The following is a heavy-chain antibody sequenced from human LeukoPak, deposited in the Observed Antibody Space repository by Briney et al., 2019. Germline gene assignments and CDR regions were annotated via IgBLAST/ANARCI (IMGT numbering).Heavy chain of an antibody. J-gene: IGHJ5*02. V-gene: IGHV4-30-4*08. CDR2: IYYSGST. CDR1: GGSISSGDYY. Sequence: SQTLSLTCTVSGGSISSGDYYWSWIRQPPGKSLEWIGYIYYSGSTYYNPSLKSRVTISVDTSKNQFSLKLSSVTAADTAVYYCARVNFWSGYYDPSSDWFDPWGQGTLVTVSS. CDR3: ARVNFWSGYYDPSSDWFDP. D-gene: IGHD3-3*01.